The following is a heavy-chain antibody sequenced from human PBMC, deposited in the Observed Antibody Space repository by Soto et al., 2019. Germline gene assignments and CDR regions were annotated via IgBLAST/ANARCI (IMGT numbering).Heavy chain of an antibody. CDR2: IIPISGTA. Sequence: QVQLVQSGAAVKKPGSSVKVSCKASGGTFSSYAISWVRQAPGQGLEWMGGIIPISGTANYAQKFQGRVTIAADESTSTAYMELSSLRSEDTAVYYCARSQGSSTSLEVYYYYYYGMDVWGQGTRVTVSS. V-gene: IGHV1-69*01. CDR3: ARSQGSSTSLEVYYYYYYGMDV. CDR1: GGTFSSYA. J-gene: IGHJ6*02. D-gene: IGHD2-2*01.